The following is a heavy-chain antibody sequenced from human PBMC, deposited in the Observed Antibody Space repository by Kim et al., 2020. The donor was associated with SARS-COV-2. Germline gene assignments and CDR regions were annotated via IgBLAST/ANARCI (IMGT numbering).Heavy chain of an antibody. CDR3: ARGVSTGTPRWDPFDY. V-gene: IGHV6-1*01. CDR2: TYYRSKWYN. Sequence: SQTLSLTCAISGDSVSSNSAAWNWIRQSPSRGLEWLGRTYYRSKWYNDYAVSVKSRITINPDTSKNQFSLQLNSVTPEDTAVYYCARGVSTGTPRWDPFDYWGQGTLVTVSS. D-gene: IGHD1-1*01. CDR1: GDSVSSNSAA. J-gene: IGHJ4*02.